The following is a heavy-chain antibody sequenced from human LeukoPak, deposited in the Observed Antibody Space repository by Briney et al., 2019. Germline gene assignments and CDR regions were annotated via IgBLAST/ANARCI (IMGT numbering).Heavy chain of an antibody. V-gene: IGHV4-39*07. CDR1: GGSISSSSYY. CDR2: IYYSGST. D-gene: IGHD1-26*01. J-gene: IGHJ4*02. Sequence: SETLSLTCTVSGGSISSSSYYWGWIRQPPGKGLEWIGSIYYSGSTYYNPSLKSRVTISVDTSKNQFSLKLSSVTAADTAMYYCARGSSGSYTTNFDYWGQGTLVSVSS. CDR3: ARGSSGSYTTNFDY.